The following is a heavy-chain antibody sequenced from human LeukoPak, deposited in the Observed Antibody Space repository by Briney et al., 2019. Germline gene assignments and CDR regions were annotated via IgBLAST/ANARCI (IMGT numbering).Heavy chain of an antibody. J-gene: IGHJ4*02. CDR1: GFTFSSYG. V-gene: IGHV3-64*01. CDR2: ISSNGGST. D-gene: IGHD6-13*01. CDR3: ARRSSSWFHYFDY. Sequence: PGRSLRLSCAASGFTFSSYGMHWVRQAPGKGLEYVSAISSNGGSTYYANSVKGRFTISRDNSNNTLYLQMGSLRAEDMAVYYCARRSSSWFHYFDYWGQGTLVTVSS.